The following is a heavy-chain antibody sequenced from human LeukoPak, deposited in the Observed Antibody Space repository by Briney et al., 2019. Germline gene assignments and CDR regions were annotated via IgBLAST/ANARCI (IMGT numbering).Heavy chain of an antibody. CDR3: ARYSPSSSSLGFDY. J-gene: IGHJ4*02. Sequence: ASVKVSCKASGYTFTSYGISWVRQAPGQGLEWMGWINPNSGGTNYAQKFQGGVTMTRDTSISTAYMELSRLRSDDTAVYYCARYSPSSSSLGFDYWGQGTLVTVSS. CDR2: INPNSGGT. CDR1: GYTFTSYG. V-gene: IGHV1-2*02. D-gene: IGHD6-6*01.